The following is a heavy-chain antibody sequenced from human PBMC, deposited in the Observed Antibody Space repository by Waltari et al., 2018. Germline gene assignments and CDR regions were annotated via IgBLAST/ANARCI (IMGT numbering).Heavy chain of an antibody. D-gene: IGHD6-19*01. V-gene: IGHV4-39*07. J-gene: IGHJ4*02. CDR3: NSGWYPPEADY. CDR2: IYYSGTN. Sequence: QLQLQESGPGLVKPSETLSLTCTVSGGSISSSSYYWGWIRQPPGKGVDWIGCIYYSGTNYYNPSLKSRVTISVDTSKNQFSLKVSSVTAADTAVYSCNSGWYPPEADYWGQGTLVTVSS. CDR1: GGSISSSSYY.